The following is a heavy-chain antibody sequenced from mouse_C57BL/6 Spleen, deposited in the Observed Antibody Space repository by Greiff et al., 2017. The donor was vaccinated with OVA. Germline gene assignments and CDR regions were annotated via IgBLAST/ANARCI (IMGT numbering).Heavy chain of an antibody. V-gene: IGHV1-53*01. CDR3: ARSSNYDYDLGYYCDY. J-gene: IGHJ2*01. CDR1: GYTFTSYW. CDR2: INPSNGGT. D-gene: IGHD2-4*01. Sequence: QVQLQQPGPELVKPGASVKLSCKASGYTFTSYWMHWVKQRPGQGLEWIGNINPSNGGTNYNEKFKSKATLTVDKSSSTAYMQLSSLTSEDSAVYYCARSSNYDYDLGYYCDYWGQGTTLTVSS.